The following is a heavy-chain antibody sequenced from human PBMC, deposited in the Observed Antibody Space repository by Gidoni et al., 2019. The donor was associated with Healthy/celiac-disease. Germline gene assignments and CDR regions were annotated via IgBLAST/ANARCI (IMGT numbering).Heavy chain of an antibody. CDR1: GFTFSSYG. Sequence: QVQLVESGGGVVKPGRSLRLSCAASGFTFSSYGMHWVRQAPGKGLEWVAVISYDGSNKYYADSVKGRFTISRDNSKNTLYLQMNSLRAEDTAVYYCAKGLPKWELLPGDAFDIWGQGTMVTVSS. CDR2: ISYDGSNK. J-gene: IGHJ3*02. CDR3: AKGLPKWELLPGDAFDI. V-gene: IGHV3-30*18. D-gene: IGHD1-26*01.